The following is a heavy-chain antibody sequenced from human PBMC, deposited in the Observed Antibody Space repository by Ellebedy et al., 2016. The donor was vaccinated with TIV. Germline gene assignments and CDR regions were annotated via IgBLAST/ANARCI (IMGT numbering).Heavy chain of an antibody. D-gene: IGHD6-13*01. CDR1: GYTFTSYG. V-gene: IGHV1-18*04. J-gene: IGHJ4*02. CDR2: ISAYNGNT. Sequence: ASVKVSXKASGYTFTSYGISWVRQAPGQGLEWMGWISAYNGNTNYAQKLQGRVTMTTDTSTSTAYMELRSLRSDDTAVFYCARALWAASGYYFDYWGQGILVTVSS. CDR3: ARALWAASGYYFDY.